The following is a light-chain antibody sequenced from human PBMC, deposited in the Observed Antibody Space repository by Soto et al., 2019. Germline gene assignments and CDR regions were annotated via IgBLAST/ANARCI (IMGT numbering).Light chain of an antibody. J-gene: IGLJ1*01. V-gene: IGLV2-14*01. CDR3: SSYTSSDTLV. Sequence: QSALTQPASVSGSPGQSITVSCTGTSSDLGGYNYVSWYQHHPGKAPKLMIYEVSNRPSGVSNRFSGSKSGNTASLTISGLQAEDEAEYYCSSYTSSDTLVFGPGTKVTVL. CDR1: SSDLGGYNY. CDR2: EVS.